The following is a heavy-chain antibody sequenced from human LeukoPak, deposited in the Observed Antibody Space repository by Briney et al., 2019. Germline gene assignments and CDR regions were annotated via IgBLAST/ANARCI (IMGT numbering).Heavy chain of an antibody. CDR1: GFTFSSYA. J-gene: IGHJ4*02. D-gene: IGHD2-2*01. CDR3: AKRRGCSSTSCSPHFDY. Sequence: GGSLRLSCAASGFTFSSYAMSWVRQAPGRGLEWVSAISGSGGSTYYADSVKGRFTISRDNSKNTLYLQMNSLRAEDTAVYYCAKRRGCSSTSCSPHFDYWGQGTLVTVSS. V-gene: IGHV3-23*01. CDR2: ISGSGGST.